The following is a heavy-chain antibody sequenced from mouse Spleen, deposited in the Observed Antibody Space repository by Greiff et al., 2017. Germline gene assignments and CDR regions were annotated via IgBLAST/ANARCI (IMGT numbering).Heavy chain of an antibody. CDR3: ARDDHWYFDV. CDR2: IDPNSGGT. J-gene: IGHJ1*01. V-gene: IGHV1-72*01. CDR1: PSTFTSYW. Sequence: QFQLHQHGADPPPPFSPFPLSRNLPPSTFTSYWMHWVKQRHGRGTEWIGRIDPNSGGTKDNEKFKSKATLTVDKPSSTADMQLSSLTSEDSAVYYCARDDHWYFDVWGAGTTVTVSS.